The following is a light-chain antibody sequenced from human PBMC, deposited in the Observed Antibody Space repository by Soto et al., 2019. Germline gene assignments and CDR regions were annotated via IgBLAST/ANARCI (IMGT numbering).Light chain of an antibody. CDR1: SSDVGGYNY. Sequence: QSALTQPASVSGSPGQSITISCTGTSSDVGGYNYVSWYQHHPGKAPKLMIYEVSNRPSGVSNRFSGSKSGNTASLTISGLQAEDEADYYCSSYTSSSTRVFGTGTKLTVL. CDR2: EVS. J-gene: IGLJ1*01. V-gene: IGLV2-14*01. CDR3: SSYTSSSTRV.